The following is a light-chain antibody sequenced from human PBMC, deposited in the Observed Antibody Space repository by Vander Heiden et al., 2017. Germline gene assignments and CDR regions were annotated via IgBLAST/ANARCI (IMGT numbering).Light chain of an antibody. CDR3: SSFTGTSTRVI. V-gene: IGLV2-14*01. CDR2: EVS. Sequence: QSALTQPASVSGSPGQSITISCTGTSSDVGTYDSVSWYQQYPGNAPKLMLYEVSNRPSGVSNRFSGSKSGNTASLTISGLQAEDEADYYCSSFTGTSTRVIFGGGTKLTVL. J-gene: IGLJ2*01. CDR1: SSDVGTYDS.